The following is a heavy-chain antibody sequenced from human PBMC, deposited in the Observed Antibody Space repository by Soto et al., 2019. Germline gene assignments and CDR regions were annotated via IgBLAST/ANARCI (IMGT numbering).Heavy chain of an antibody. CDR3: AKQQMGVIRALDY. CDR1: GFTFSNYA. V-gene: IGHV3-23*01. D-gene: IGHD3-16*01. J-gene: IGHJ4*02. Sequence: EVQILQSGGGLEQPGGSLRLSCAASGFTFSNYAMSWIRQAPGKGLEWVANIRETGNTYYADSVRGRFATSRDNSENTLYLQRRSLRAEDTAVYYCAKQQMGVIRALDYWGQGTLGNVSS. CDR2: IRETGNT.